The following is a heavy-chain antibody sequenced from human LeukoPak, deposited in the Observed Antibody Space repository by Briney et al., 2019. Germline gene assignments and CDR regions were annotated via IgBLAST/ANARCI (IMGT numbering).Heavy chain of an antibody. CDR2: INHSGST. CDR3: ASAIREVEYYYYYYMDV. J-gene: IGHJ6*03. CDR1: GGSFSGYY. Sequence: PSETLSLTCAVYGGSFSGYYWSWIRQPPGKGLEWIGEINHSGSTNYNPSLKSRVTISVDTSKNQFSLKLSSVTAADTAVYSCASAIREVEYYYYYYMDVWGKGTTVTVSS. V-gene: IGHV4-34*01.